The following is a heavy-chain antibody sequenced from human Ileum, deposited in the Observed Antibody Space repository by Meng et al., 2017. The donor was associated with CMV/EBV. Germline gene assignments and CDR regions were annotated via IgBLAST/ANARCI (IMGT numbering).Heavy chain of an antibody. D-gene: IGHD2-2*01. J-gene: IGHJ4*02. CDR3: STTARLFTN. Sequence: QAEMVASGGGLVKPGGSLRLSCAASGLTFSDYYMSWSRQAPGRGLECLSYISPNSVDTNYADSVKGRFTISRDNSKNSLYLQMDSLGAEDTAVYYCSTTARLFTNWGQGTLVTVSS. V-gene: IGHV3-11*05. CDR1: GLTFSDYY. CDR2: ISPNSVDT.